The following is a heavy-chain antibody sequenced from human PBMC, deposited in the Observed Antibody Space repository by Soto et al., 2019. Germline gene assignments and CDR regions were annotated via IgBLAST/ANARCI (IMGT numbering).Heavy chain of an antibody. CDR2: ISDRGDI. CDR3: ARGRHWFGP. V-gene: IGHV4-59*08. CDR1: GISITSSY. J-gene: IGHJ5*02. Sequence: NPSETLSLTCTVSGISITSSYWSWFRQSPGKGLEWIGQISDRGDINYNPPLESRVAISTDTSKNQVSLTLTAVNAADTAVYFCARGRHWFGPWGQGTLVTVSS.